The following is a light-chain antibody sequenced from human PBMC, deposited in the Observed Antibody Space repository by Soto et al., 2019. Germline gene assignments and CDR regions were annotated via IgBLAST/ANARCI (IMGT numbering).Light chain of an antibody. CDR2: EVS. Sequence: QSVLTQPPSASGSPGQSVTISCTGTSSDGGGYNYVSWYQQHPGKAPKLMIYEVSKRPSGVPDRFSSSKSGNTASLTVSGLQAEDEADYYCSSYAGSNGMRVFGTGTKGTVL. CDR1: SSDGGGYNY. CDR3: SSYAGSNGMRV. V-gene: IGLV2-8*01. J-gene: IGLJ1*01.